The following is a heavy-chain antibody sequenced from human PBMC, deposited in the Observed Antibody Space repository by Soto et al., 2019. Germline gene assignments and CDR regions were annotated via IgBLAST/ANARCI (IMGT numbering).Heavy chain of an antibody. J-gene: IGHJ5*02. CDR1: GYSFTSYW. CDR3: ARHGYGGNSGDYNWFGP. D-gene: IGHD2-21*02. V-gene: IGHV5-10-1*01. Sequence: PGESLKSSCKGSGYSFTSYWISWVRQMPGKGLEWMGRIDPSDSYTNYSPSFQGHVTISADKSISTAYLQWSSLKASDTAMYYCARHGYGGNSGDYNWFGPWGQGTLVTVSS. CDR2: IDPSDSYT.